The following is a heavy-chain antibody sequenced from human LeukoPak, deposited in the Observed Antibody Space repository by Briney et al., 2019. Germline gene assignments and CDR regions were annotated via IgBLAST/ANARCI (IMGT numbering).Heavy chain of an antibody. Sequence: ASVKVSCKASGYTFTCYDNNWVRQATGQGHEWMGWVNPNSGNTGYAQKFQGRVTMTRNTSISTAYMELSSVRSEDTALYYYARGPSGHSSSWYAYRENWFDPWGQGTLVTVSS. V-gene: IGHV1-8*01. CDR2: VNPNSGNT. CDR3: ARGPSGHSSSWYAYRENWFDP. CDR1: GYTFTCYD. D-gene: IGHD6-13*01. J-gene: IGHJ5*02.